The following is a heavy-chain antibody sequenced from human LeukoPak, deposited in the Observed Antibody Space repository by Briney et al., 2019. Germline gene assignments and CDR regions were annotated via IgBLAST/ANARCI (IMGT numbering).Heavy chain of an antibody. CDR2: INHSGST. D-gene: IGHD3-16*02. Sequence: PSETLSLTCAVYGGSFSGYYWSWIRQPPGKGLEWIGEINHSGSTNYNPSLKSRVTISVDTSKNQFSLKLSSVTAADTAVYYCARGLRVIDYWGRGTLVTVSS. J-gene: IGHJ4*02. CDR1: GGSFSGYY. V-gene: IGHV4-34*01. CDR3: ARGLRVIDY.